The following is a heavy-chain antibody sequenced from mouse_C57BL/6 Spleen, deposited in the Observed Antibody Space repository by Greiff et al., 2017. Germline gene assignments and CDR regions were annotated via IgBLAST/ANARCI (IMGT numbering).Heavy chain of an antibody. J-gene: IGHJ2*01. V-gene: IGHV1-52*01. CDR2: FDPSYSET. D-gene: IGHD1-1*01. CDR1: GYTFPTYW. CDR3: ARGYYGSSSYFDY. Sequence: QVQLQQPGAELVRPWSSVKLSCKASGYTFPTYWMHWVKQRPIHGLEWIGNFDPSYSETHYNQKFKDKATLTVDKSASTAYMQLSSLTSEDSAVYYCARGYYGSSSYFDYWGQGTTLTVSS.